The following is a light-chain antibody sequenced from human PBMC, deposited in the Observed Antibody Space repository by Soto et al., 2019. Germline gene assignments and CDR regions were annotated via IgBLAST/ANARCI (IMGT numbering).Light chain of an antibody. Sequence: EIVMTQSPATLSVSPGERATLSCRASQSVGSNLAWYQQRPGQAPRLLIYGASTRATGVPARFSGSGSGTEFTLTISSLQSEDCGIYFCQQYNNWPPDRTFGQGTKVEIK. V-gene: IGKV3-15*01. CDR1: QSVGSN. J-gene: IGKJ1*01. CDR2: GAS. CDR3: QQYNNWPPDRT.